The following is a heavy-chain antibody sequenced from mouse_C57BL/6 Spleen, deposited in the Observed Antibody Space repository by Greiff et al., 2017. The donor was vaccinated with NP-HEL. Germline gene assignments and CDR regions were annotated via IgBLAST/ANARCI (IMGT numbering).Heavy chain of an antibody. CDR1: GYTFTSYW. CDR3: ARDSSGYAVSYYFDY. V-gene: IGHV1-52*01. J-gene: IGHJ2*01. D-gene: IGHD3-2*02. Sequence: QVQLQQPGAELVRPGSSVKLSCKASGYTFTSYWMHWVKQRPIQGLEWIGNIDPSDSETHYNQKFKDKAPLTVDKSSSTAYMQLSSLTSEDSAVYYCARDSSGYAVSYYFDYWGQGTTLTVSS. CDR2: IDPSDSET.